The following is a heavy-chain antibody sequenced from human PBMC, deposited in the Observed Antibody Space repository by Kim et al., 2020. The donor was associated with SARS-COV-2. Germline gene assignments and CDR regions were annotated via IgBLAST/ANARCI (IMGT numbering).Heavy chain of an antibody. J-gene: IGHJ6*02. V-gene: IGHV3-30*03. CDR1: RFTFSTHV. CDR2: ISSDGRNK. D-gene: IGHD6-6*01. CDR3: STEASSSKALDF. Sequence: GGSLRLSCAASRFTFSTHVLHWVRQAPGTGLEWVASISSDGRNKHFSDSVKVRFTISRDNSKKAMFLQMNSLRVDDTAAYYCSTEASSSKALDFRGQG.